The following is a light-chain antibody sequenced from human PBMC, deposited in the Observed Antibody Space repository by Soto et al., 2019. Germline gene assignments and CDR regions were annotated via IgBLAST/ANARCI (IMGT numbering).Light chain of an antibody. J-gene: IGKJ1*01. CDR3: QQGYTTPGT. CDR1: QSVSAF. Sequence: DIQMTQSPSTLSVSVGDRVTITCRASQSVSAFLNWYQQKPGKAPKLLIYAASSLESVVPSRFSGSGSGTDFPLTISPLQPEDFATYYCQQGYTTPGTFGQGTKVEV. CDR2: AAS. V-gene: IGKV1-39*01.